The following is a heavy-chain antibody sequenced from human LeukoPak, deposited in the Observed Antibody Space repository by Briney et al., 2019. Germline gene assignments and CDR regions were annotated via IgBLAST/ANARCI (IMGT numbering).Heavy chain of an antibody. J-gene: IGHJ4*02. CDR3: ARVPNYYDSSGYTFDY. Sequence: PSETLSLTCAVSGGSISSSNWWSWVRQPPGKGLEWIGGIYHSGSTNYNPSLKSRVTISVDKSKNQFSLKLSSVTAADTAVYYCARVPNYYDSSGYTFDYWGQGTLVTVSS. D-gene: IGHD3-22*01. CDR1: GGSISSSNW. V-gene: IGHV4-4*02. CDR2: IYHSGST.